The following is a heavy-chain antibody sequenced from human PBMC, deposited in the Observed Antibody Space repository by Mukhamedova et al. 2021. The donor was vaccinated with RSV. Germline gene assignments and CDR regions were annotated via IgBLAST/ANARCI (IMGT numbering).Heavy chain of an antibody. CDR3: AREIMTVYSSGWYYVRSYYFDY. Sequence: NPSLKSRVTISVDTSKNQFSLKLSSATAADTAVYYCAREIMTVYSSGWYYVRSYYFDYWGQGTLVTVSS. D-gene: IGHD6-19*01. J-gene: IGHJ4*02. V-gene: IGHV4-59*12.